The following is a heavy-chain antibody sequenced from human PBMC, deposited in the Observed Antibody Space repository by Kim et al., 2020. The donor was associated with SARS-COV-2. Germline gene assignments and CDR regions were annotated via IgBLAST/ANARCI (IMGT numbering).Heavy chain of an antibody. V-gene: IGHV4-34*01. J-gene: IGHJ6*03. CDR2: INHSGST. D-gene: IGHD6-13*01. CDR3: AREWIAAADYYYYYMDV. Sequence: SETLSLSCAVYGGSFSGYYWSWIRQPPGKGLEWIGEINHSGSTNYNPSLKSRVTISVDTSKNQFSLKLSSVTAADTAVFYCAREWIAAADYYYYYMDVWG. CDR1: GGSFSGYY.